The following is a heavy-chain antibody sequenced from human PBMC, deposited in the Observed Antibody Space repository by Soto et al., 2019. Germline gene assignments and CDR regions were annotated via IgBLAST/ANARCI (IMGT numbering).Heavy chain of an antibody. Sequence: QVQLVQSGAEVKKPGASVKVSCKTSGYTFTSYDINWVRQATGQGLEYLGWMNPNNGNTGYVNKFQGRVTMTRDTTMTTAYTEMSSLRSEDTVMYYCARGIEYADYSRRFDPWGPGTLVTVSS. CDR3: ARGIEYADYSRRFDP. CDR2: MNPNNGNT. V-gene: IGHV1-8*01. CDR1: GYTFTSYD. D-gene: IGHD4-17*01. J-gene: IGHJ5*02.